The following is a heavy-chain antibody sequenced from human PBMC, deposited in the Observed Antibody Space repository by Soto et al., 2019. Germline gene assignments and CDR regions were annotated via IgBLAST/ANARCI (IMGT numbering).Heavy chain of an antibody. D-gene: IGHD3-3*01. Sequence: ASVKVSFKASGYTFTSYGISWVRQAPGQGLEWMGWISAYNGNTNYAQKLQGRVTMTTDTSTSTAYMELRSLRSDDTAVYYCAREPNYDFWSGYPDYWGQGTLVTVSS. CDR1: GYTFTSYG. CDR3: AREPNYDFWSGYPDY. J-gene: IGHJ4*02. V-gene: IGHV1-18*01. CDR2: ISAYNGNT.